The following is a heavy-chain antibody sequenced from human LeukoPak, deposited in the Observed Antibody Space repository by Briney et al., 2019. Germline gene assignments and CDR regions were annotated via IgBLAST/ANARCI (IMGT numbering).Heavy chain of an antibody. V-gene: IGHV4-59*12. CDR2: IYYSGST. D-gene: IGHD5-12*01. Sequence: SETLSLTCNVSGGSITTYYWSWIRQPPGKGLEWIGDIYYSGSTNYNASLKSRVTISVDTSKSQFSLKLSSVTAADTAVYYCARSLATGAFDIWGQGTMVTVSS. CDR1: GGSITTYY. J-gene: IGHJ3*02. CDR3: ARSLATGAFDI.